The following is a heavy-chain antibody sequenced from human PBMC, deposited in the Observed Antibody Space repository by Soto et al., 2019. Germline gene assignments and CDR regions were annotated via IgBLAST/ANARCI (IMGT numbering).Heavy chain of an antibody. CDR3: ARESGMVRGVMRGGFDY. J-gene: IGHJ4*02. Sequence: GGSLRLSCAASGFTFSSYGMHWVRQAPGKGLEWVAVIWYDGSNKYYADSVKGRFTISRDNSKNTLYLQMNSLRAEDTAVYYCARESGMVRGVMRGGFDYWGQGT. CDR1: GFTFSSYG. CDR2: IWYDGSNK. V-gene: IGHV3-33*01. D-gene: IGHD3-10*01.